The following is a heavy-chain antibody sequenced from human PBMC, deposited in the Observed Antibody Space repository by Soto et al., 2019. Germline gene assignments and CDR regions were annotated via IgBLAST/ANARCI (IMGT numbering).Heavy chain of an antibody. D-gene: IGHD3-16*01. Sequence: EVQLVESGGGLVQPGGSLRLSCAASGFTFSSYEMNWVSQAPGKGLEWVSYISHSGSTTSYADSVMGRFTISRDDAKNSLYLQMHSLSAEDTAIYFCARVLFGSYYYYYHVDVWGQGPTVTVSS. CDR1: GFTFSSYE. V-gene: IGHV3-48*03. CDR3: ARVLFGSYYYYYHVDV. CDR2: ISHSGSTT. J-gene: IGHJ6*02.